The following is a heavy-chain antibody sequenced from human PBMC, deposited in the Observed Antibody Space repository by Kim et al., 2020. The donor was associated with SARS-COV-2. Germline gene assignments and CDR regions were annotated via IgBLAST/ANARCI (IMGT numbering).Heavy chain of an antibody. Sequence: GGSLRLSCEASGFNFNNFGFHWVRQAPGKGLEWVAVISYEGSKKKYADSLKGRFIISRDYSKNTVYLELTGLTPEDTAVYYCAKSTVILWFGQFRNDAFD. V-gene: IGHV3-30*18. D-gene: IGHD3-10*01. CDR2: ISYEGSKK. CDR3: AKSTVILWFGQFRNDAFD. CDR1: GFNFNNFG. J-gene: IGHJ3*01.